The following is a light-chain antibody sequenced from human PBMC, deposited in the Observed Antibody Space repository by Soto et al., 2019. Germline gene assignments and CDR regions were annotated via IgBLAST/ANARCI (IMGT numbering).Light chain of an antibody. J-gene: IGKJ1*01. CDR3: QQYVSSPWA. V-gene: IGKV3-20*01. CDR1: QSVTNSF. Sequence: EMVLAQSPGTLSLSPGERATLSCRASQSVTNSFLAWYQQKPGQAPRLLIYGASRRATGIPDRFTGSGSGTDFTLTISRLEPEDFAVYYCQQYVSSPWALGQGTKVEI. CDR2: GAS.